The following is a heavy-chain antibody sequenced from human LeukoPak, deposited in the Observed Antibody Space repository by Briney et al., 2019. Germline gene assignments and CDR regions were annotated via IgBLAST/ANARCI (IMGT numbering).Heavy chain of an antibody. CDR1: GFTFSSYW. V-gene: IGHV3-7*01. Sequence: QPGGSLRLSCAASGFTFSSYWMSWVRQAPGKGLEWVANIKQDGSDKYYVDSVKGRFTISRDNAKNLLYLQMNSLRAEDTAVYYCARDTAMANEWYYYYYMDVWGKGTTVTVSS. CDR3: ARDTAMANEWYYYYYMDV. J-gene: IGHJ6*03. D-gene: IGHD5-18*01. CDR2: IKQDGSDK.